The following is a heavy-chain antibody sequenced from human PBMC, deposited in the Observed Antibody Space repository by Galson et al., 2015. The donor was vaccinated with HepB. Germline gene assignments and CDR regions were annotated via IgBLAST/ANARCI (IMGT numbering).Heavy chain of an antibody. CDR3: AADLYGYYSASDY. D-gene: IGHD3-22*01. J-gene: IGHJ4*02. Sequence: SVKVSCKASGFTFTSSAVQWVRQARGQRLEWIGWIVVGSGNTNYAQKFQERVTITRDMSTSTAYMELSSLRSEDTAVYYCAADLYGYYSASDYWGQGTLVTVSS. CDR1: GFTFTSSA. V-gene: IGHV1-58*01. CDR2: IVVGSGNT.